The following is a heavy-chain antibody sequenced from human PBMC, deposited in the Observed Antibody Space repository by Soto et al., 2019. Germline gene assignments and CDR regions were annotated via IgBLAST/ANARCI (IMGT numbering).Heavy chain of an antibody. J-gene: IGHJ4*02. V-gene: IGHV1-46*01. D-gene: IGHD3-3*01. CDR3: ASSPYYDFWSGYPYYLDY. Sequence: ASVKVSCKASGYTFTSYYMHWVRQAPGQGLEWMGIINPSGGSTSYAQKFQGRVTMTRDTSTSTVYMELSSLRSEDTAVYYCASSPYYDFWSGYPYYLDYWGQGTLVTVSS. CDR1: GYTFTSYY. CDR2: INPSGGST.